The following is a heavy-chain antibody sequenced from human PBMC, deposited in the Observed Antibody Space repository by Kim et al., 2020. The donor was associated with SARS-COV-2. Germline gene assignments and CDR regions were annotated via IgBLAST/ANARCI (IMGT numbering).Heavy chain of an antibody. CDR2: ISDSGDTT. J-gene: IGHJ4*02. CDR1: SFTLGHFA. CDR3: AKELNLGFDS. Sequence: GGSLRLSCAASSFTLGHFAMNWVRQAPGKGLEWISSISDSGDTTYYAESVKGRFTISRDNSKNTLFLQMNSLRADDTAMYSCAKELNLGFDSWGQGTLVT. V-gene: IGHV3-23*01. D-gene: IGHD7-27*01.